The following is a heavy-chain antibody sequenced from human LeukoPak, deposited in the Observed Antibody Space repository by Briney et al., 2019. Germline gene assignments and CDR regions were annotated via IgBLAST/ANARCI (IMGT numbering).Heavy chain of an antibody. Sequence: SGTLSLTCAVSGASISSNNWWTWVRQPPGKGLEWIGYIYYSGSTNYNPSLKSRVTISVDTSKNQFSLKLSSVTAADTAVYYCARDSSARGDFDYWGQGTLVTVSS. V-gene: IGHV4-4*02. CDR2: IYYSGST. D-gene: IGHD3-10*01. CDR1: GASISSNNW. CDR3: ARDSSARGDFDY. J-gene: IGHJ4*02.